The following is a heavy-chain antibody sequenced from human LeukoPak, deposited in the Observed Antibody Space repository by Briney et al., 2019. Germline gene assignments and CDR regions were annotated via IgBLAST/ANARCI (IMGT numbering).Heavy chain of an antibody. Sequence: KTGGSLRLSCAASGFTVSSHSMNWVRQAPGKGLEWVSSISSSSSYIYYADSVKGRFTISRDNAKNSLYLQMSSLRAEDTAVYYCARDVGFHGSGSPYYMDVWGKGTTVTVSS. V-gene: IGHV3-21*01. D-gene: IGHD3-10*01. CDR3: ARDVGFHGSGSPYYMDV. CDR1: GFTVSSHS. J-gene: IGHJ6*03. CDR2: ISSSSSYI.